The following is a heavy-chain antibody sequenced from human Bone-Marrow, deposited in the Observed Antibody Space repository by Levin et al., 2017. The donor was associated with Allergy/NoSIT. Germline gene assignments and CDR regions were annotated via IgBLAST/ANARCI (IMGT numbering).Heavy chain of an antibody. Sequence: SQTLSLTCAVSGDSVSSDFHYWSWIRQPPGKEPEWIGYIYKSGSANYNPFLKSRVTISFDTSKKQFSLKLTSVTAADTAVYYCARGDDFWSGSLDVWGKGTTVTVSS. V-gene: IGHV4-61*01. J-gene: IGHJ6*04. CDR3: ARGDDFWSGSLDV. D-gene: IGHD3-3*01. CDR1: GDSVSSDFHY. CDR2: IYKSGSA.